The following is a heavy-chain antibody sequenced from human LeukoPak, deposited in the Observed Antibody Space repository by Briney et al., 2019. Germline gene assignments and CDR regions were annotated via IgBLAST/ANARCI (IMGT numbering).Heavy chain of an antibody. CDR2: IYTSGST. CDR1: GGSISSGSYY. Sequence: PSETLSLTCTVSGGSISSGSYYWSWIRQPAGKGLEWIGRIYTSGSTNYNPSLKSRVTISVDTSKNQFSLKLSSVTAADTAVYYCARDWATIRGYWGQGTLVTVSS. V-gene: IGHV4-61*02. J-gene: IGHJ4*02. CDR3: ARDWATIRGY. D-gene: IGHD1-26*01.